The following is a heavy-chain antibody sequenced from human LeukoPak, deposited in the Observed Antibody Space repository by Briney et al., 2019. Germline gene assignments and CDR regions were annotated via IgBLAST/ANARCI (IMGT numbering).Heavy chain of an antibody. V-gene: IGHV3-23*01. CDR3: AKDRYTGYAGYDY. CDR2: LSGSGGST. Sequence: GGSLRLSCAASGFTFNNYVMSWVRQAPGKGLEWVSALSGSGGSTYYADSVKGRFSISRDNSKNTLYLQMNSLRAEDTAVYYCAKDRYTGYAGYDYWGQGTLVAVSS. CDR1: GFTFNNYV. D-gene: IGHD5-12*01. J-gene: IGHJ4*02.